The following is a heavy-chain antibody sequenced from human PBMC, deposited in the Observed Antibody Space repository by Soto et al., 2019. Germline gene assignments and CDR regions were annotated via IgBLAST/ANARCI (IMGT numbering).Heavy chain of an antibody. J-gene: IGHJ6*02. V-gene: IGHV3-30-3*01. CDR2: ISYDGSNK. D-gene: IGHD1-26*01. CDR3: ARRERYYYYYGMDV. Sequence: QVQLVESGGGVVQPGRSLRLSCAASGFTFSSYAMHWVRQAPGKGLEWVAVISYDGSNKYYADSVKGRFTISRDNSKNTLYLQMNSLRAEDTAVYYCARRERYYYYYGMDVWGQGTTVTVSS. CDR1: GFTFSSYA.